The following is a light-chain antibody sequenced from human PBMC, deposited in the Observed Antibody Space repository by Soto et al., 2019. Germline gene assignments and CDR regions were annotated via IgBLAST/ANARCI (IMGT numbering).Light chain of an antibody. J-gene: IGKJ1*01. V-gene: IGKV3-20*01. Sequence: EIVLTQSPGTLSLSPGERATLSCRASQSVSINYLAWYQQKPGQAPRLLIYGASSRATGIPDRFSGSGSGTDFTLTIGRLEPEDFAVYYCQPYGSSPTFGQGTKVEIK. CDR2: GAS. CDR1: QSVSINY. CDR3: QPYGSSPT.